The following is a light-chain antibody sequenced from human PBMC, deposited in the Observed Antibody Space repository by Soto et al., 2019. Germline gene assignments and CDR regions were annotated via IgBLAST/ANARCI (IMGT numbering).Light chain of an antibody. CDR2: DVS. CDR3: SSYTSSSTLGVV. CDR1: SSDVGGYNY. Sequence: QSVLTQPASVSGSPGQSITISCTGTSSDVGGYNYVSWYQQHPGKAPKLMIYDVSNRPSGVSTRFSGSKSGNTASLTISGLQAEEEADYYCSSYTSSSTLGVVFGGGTKLTVL. V-gene: IGLV2-14*01. J-gene: IGLJ2*01.